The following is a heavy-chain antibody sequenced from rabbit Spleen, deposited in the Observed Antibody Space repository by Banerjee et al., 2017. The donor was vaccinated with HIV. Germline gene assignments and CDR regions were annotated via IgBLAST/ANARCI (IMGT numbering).Heavy chain of an antibody. CDR1: GFDFSNYG. CDR2: IEPIFGNT. J-gene: IGHJ6*01. D-gene: IGHD2-1*01. CDR3: ARGSAAMTMVITGYFLKL. V-gene: IGHV1S47*01. Sequence: QEQLVESGGGLVQPGGSLKLSCKASGFDFSNYGVSWVRQAPGKGLEWIGYIEPIFGNTYYANWVNGRFTISSHNAQNTLYLQVSSLTAADTATYFCARGSAAMTMVITGYFLKLWGQGTLVTVS.